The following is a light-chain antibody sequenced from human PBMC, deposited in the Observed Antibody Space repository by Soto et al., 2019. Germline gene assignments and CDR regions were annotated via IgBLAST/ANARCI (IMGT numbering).Light chain of an antibody. V-gene: IGKV3-15*01. CDR1: QSVSSS. CDR3: QQYNNWPRT. J-gene: IGKJ1*01. Sequence: IVMTQSPATLSVSPGERATLSCRARQSVSSSLAWYQQKPGQAPRLLIYGASTRATGIPARFSGSRSGTEFTLTISSLQSEDFAVYYCQQYNNWPRTFGQGTKVEIK. CDR2: GAS.